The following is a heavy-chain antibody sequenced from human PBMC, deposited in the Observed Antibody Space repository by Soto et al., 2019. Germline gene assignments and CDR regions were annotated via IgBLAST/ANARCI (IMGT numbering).Heavy chain of an antibody. CDR3: AKEQWVGKYFDY. Sequence: EVQLLESGGGLVQPGGSLRLSCAASGFTFSNYVMSWVRQAPGKGLEWVSGISGSGGSTYHADSVKGRFTVSRDNSKNTLYLQMNSLRAEDTAVYYCAKEQWVGKYFDYWGQGTLVTVSS. V-gene: IGHV3-23*01. CDR1: GFTFSNYV. J-gene: IGHJ4*02. D-gene: IGHD6-19*01. CDR2: ISGSGGST.